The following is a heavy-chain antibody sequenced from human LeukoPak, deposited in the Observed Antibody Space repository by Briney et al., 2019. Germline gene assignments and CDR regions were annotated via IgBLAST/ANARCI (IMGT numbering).Heavy chain of an antibody. Sequence: GGSLRLSCAASGFTFGSYWMHWVRQAPGKGLVWVSRINSDGSSTSYADSVKGRFTISRDNAKNTLYLQMNSLRAEDTAVYYCATKRGSGSYLIDYWGQGTLVTVSS. CDR1: GFTFGSYW. J-gene: IGHJ4*02. CDR3: ATKRGSGSYLIDY. CDR2: INSDGSST. D-gene: IGHD3-10*01. V-gene: IGHV3-74*01.